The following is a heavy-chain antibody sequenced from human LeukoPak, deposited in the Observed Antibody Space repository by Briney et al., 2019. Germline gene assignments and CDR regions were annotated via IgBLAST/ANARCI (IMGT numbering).Heavy chain of an antibody. V-gene: IGHV3-9*01. CDR3: AKAFTMVRGVIGYFDY. CDR1: GFTFDDYA. J-gene: IGHJ4*02. CDR2: ISWNSGSI. Sequence: HPGGSLRLSCAASGFTFDDYAIHWVRQAPGKGLEWVSGISWNSGSIGYADSVKGRFTISRDNAKNSLYLQMNSLRAEDTALYYCAKAFTMVRGVIGYFDYWGQGTLVTVSS. D-gene: IGHD3-10*01.